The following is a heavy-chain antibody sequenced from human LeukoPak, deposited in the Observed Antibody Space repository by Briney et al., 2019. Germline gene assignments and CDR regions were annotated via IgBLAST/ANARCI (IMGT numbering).Heavy chain of an antibody. D-gene: IGHD3-22*01. CDR3: ARANYYDSSGYYPPKYYYYYYMDV. Sequence: ASVKVSCKASGYTFTSYYMHWVRQAPGEGLEWMGIINPTGGSTSYAQKFQGRVTMTTDTSTSTAYMELRSLRSDDTAVYYCARANYYDSSGYYPPKYYYYYYMDVWGKGTTVTVSS. CDR1: GYTFTSYY. J-gene: IGHJ6*03. CDR2: INPTGGST. V-gene: IGHV1-46*01.